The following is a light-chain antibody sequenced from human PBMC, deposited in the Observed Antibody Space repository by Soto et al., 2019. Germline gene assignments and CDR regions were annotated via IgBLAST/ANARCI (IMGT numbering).Light chain of an antibody. CDR2: GTS. J-gene: IGKJ1*01. CDR1: QSVSSSY. V-gene: IGKV3-20*01. CDR3: QQYGSSSWT. Sequence: EVVLTQSPGTLSLSPGERATLSCRASQSVSSSYLAWYQQKPGQAPRLLIYGTSSRATGIPDRFSGSGSGTDVTLTISRLEPEDFAVYYCQQYGSSSWTFGQVTKVEI.